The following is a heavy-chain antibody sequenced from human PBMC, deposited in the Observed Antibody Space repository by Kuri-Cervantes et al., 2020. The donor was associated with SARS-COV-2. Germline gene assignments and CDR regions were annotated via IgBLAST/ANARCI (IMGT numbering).Heavy chain of an antibody. CDR3: AKDGSVTKVTRTTYYYYHYMDV. D-gene: IGHD4-17*01. J-gene: IGHJ6*03. V-gene: IGHV3-30*18. CDR1: GFTFSNAW. CDR2: ISYDGSNK. Sequence: GESLKISCAASGFTFSNAWMSWVRQAPGKGLEWVAVISYDGSNKYYADSVKGRFTISRDNSKYALYLQMNSLSAADTAVYYCAKDGSVTKVTRTTYYYYHYMDVWGKGTAVTVSS.